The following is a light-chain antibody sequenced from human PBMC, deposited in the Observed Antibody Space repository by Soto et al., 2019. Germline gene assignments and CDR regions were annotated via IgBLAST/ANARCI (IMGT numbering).Light chain of an antibody. J-gene: IGKJ4*01. CDR1: QAISDY. CDR3: QKYNNAPLT. Sequence: DIQMTQSPSSLSASVGDRVTITCRASQAISDYLAWYQQKPGEVPKLLIYAAFTLQSGVPSRFSGRGSSTDFTLTIASLQPEDVATYYCQKYNNAPLTFGGATKVEIK. V-gene: IGKV1-27*01. CDR2: AAF.